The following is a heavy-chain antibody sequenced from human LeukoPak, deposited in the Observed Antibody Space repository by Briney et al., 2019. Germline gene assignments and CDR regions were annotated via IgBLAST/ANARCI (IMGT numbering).Heavy chain of an antibody. CDR1: GYTFTTNH. J-gene: IGHJ4*02. V-gene: IGHV1-46*01. CDR2: INPSDTNT. D-gene: IGHD3-22*01. Sequence: GSSVKVSCKASGYTFTTNHMHWVRQAPGQGLEWMGIINPSDTNTGYAQKFQGRVTMTRDTSTSTVYMELSSLRSEDTAVYYCARGRSYSDTSGSLHYYFDYWGQGTLVTVSS. CDR3: ARGRSYSDTSGSLHYYFDY.